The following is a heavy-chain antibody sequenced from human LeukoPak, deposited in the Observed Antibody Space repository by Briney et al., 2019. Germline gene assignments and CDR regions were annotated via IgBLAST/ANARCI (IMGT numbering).Heavy chain of an antibody. V-gene: IGHV4-59*01. J-gene: IGHJ6*04. CDR2: IYYSGST. Sequence: SETLSLTCTVSGGSISSYYWSWIRQPPWKGLEWIGYIYYSGSTNYNLSLKSRVTISVDTSKNQFSLKLSSVTAADTAVYYCAGGSGRDYYYYYGMDVWGKGTTVTVSS. CDR1: GGSISSYY. D-gene: IGHD3-10*01. CDR3: AGGSGRDYYYYYGMDV.